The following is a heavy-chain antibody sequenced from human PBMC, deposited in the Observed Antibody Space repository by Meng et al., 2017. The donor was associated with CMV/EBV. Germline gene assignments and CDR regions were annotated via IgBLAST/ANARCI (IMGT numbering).Heavy chain of an antibody. J-gene: IGHJ6*02. CDR2: ISSSGSTI. V-gene: IGHV3-48*03. D-gene: IGHD2-2*01. CDR3: ARGEVVVVPPGGYYGMDV. CDR1: GFTFSSYE. Sequence: GGSLRLSCAASGFTFSSYEMNWVRQAPGKGLEWVSYISSSGSTIYYADSVKGRFTISRDNAKNSLYLQMNSLRAEDTAVYYCARGEVVVVPPGGYYGMDVWGQGITVTVSS.